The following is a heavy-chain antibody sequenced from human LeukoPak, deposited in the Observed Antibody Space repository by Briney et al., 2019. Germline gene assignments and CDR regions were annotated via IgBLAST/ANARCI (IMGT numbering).Heavy chain of an antibody. V-gene: IGHV1-18*01. CDR1: GYTFTSYG. Sequence: ASVKVSCKASGYTFTSYGISWVRQAPGQVLEWMGWISAYNGNTNYAQKLQGRVTMTTDTSTSTAYMELRSLRSDDTAVYYCARRMYGSGTHIGKQPFDNNWFDPWGQGTLVTVSS. CDR3: ARRMYGSGTHIGKQPFDNNWFDP. CDR2: ISAYNGNT. D-gene: IGHD3-10*01. J-gene: IGHJ5*02.